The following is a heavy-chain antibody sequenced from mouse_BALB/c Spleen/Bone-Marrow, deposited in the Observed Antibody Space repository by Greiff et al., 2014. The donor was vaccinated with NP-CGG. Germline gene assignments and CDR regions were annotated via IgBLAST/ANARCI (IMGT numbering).Heavy chain of an antibody. CDR1: GYSFTGYY. CDR3: ESRGEYFDV. CDR2: IYPYNGVS. Sequence: VHVKQSGPELVKPGASVKISCKASGYSFTGYYMHWVKQSHGNSLDWIGYIYPYNGVSSYNQKFKGKATLTVDKSSSKAYMELRSLTSDDSAVYYCESRGEYFDVWGAGTTVTVSS. V-gene: IGHV1-31*01. J-gene: IGHJ1*01.